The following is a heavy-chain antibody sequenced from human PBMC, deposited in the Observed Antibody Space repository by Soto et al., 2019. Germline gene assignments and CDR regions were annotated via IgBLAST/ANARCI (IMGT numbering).Heavy chain of an antibody. CDR3: ARSGPIFGVVITPWYSDY. V-gene: IGHV4-59*08. D-gene: IGHD3-3*01. CDR2: IYYSGST. J-gene: IGHJ4*02. Sequence: SETLSLTCTVSGGSISSYYWSWIRQPPGRGLEWIGYIYYSGSTNYNPSLKSRVTISVDTSKNQFSLKLSSVTAADTAVYYCARSGPIFGVVITPWYSDYWGQGTLVTVSS. CDR1: GGSISSYY.